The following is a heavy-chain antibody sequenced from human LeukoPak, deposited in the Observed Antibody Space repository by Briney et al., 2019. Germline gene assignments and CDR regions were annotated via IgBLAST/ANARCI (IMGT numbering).Heavy chain of an antibody. V-gene: IGHV1-18*01. CDR3: ARFSGYGDYGFDY. Sequence: GPSVKVSCKASGYTFTSYGISWVRQAPGQGLEWMGWISAYTGNTNYAQKLQDRVTMTTDTSTTTAYMELRSLRSDDTAVYYCARFSGYGDYGFDYWGQGTLVTVSS. D-gene: IGHD4-17*01. CDR2: ISAYTGNT. J-gene: IGHJ4*02. CDR1: GYTFTSYG.